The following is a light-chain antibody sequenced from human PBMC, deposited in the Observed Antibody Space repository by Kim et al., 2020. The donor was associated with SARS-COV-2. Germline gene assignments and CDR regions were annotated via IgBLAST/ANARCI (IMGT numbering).Light chain of an antibody. Sequence: QAVVTQEPSLTVSPGGTVTLTCASSTGAVTSGYFPNWFQQKPGLAPRALIYSASNKYSWTPARFSGSLLGGKAALTLSGVQPEDEAVYHCLLYSGGYWVFGGGTQLTVL. CDR3: LLYSGGYWV. CDR2: SAS. V-gene: IGLV7-43*01. J-gene: IGLJ3*02. CDR1: TGAVTSGYF.